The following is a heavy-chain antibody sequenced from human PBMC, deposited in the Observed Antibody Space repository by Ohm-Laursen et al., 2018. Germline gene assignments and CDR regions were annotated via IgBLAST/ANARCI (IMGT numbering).Heavy chain of an antibody. Sequence: GTLSLTCAASGYSISSGCYWGWIRQPPGKGLEWIGEINHSGSTNYNPSHKSRVTISVDTSKNQFSLKLSSVTAADTAVYYCARGPRSFPLRYSGSDDRAHFFGYWGQGTLVTVSS. CDR2: INHSGST. J-gene: IGHJ4*02. CDR1: GYSISSGCY. V-gene: IGHV4-38-2*01. D-gene: IGHD5-12*01. CDR3: ARGPRSFPLRYSGSDDRAHFFGY.